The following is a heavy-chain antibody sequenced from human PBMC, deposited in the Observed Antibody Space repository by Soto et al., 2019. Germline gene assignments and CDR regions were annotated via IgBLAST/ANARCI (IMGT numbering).Heavy chain of an antibody. CDR1: GFSLSTNGVS. D-gene: IGHD4-17*01. Sequence: QITLKESGPPLVKPTQTLTLTCTFSGFSLSTNGVSVGWVRQPPGKALEWLALIYWDDDKRCSPSLKSRLTITKDTSKNQVVLTMTNMDPVDTGTYYCVHGQGDYDYYYYGMDVWGQGTTVTVSS. J-gene: IGHJ6*02. CDR2: IYWDDDK. CDR3: VHGQGDYDYYYYGMDV. V-gene: IGHV2-5*02.